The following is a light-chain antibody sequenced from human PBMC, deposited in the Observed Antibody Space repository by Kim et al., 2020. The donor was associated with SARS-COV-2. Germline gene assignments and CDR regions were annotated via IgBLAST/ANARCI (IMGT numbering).Light chain of an antibody. J-gene: IGKJ1*01. V-gene: IGKV1-6*01. CDR2: GAS. CDR3: QQYNSYWM. CDR1: QAIRND. Sequence: AIQMTQSPSSLSASVGDRVTITCRASQAIRNDLGWYQQKPGKAPKVLISGASRVHAGVPSRFSGSGDGTEFTLTISSLQPDDFATYYCQQYNSYWMFGQGTKVDIK.